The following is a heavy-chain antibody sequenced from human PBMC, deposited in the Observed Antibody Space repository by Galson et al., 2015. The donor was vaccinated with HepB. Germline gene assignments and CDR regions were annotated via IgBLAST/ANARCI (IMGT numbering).Heavy chain of an antibody. CDR2: INPRGGST. Sequence: SVKVSCKASGYTFTSYYMHWVRQAPGQGLEWMGIINPRGGSTRYAQKFQGRVTMTRDTPTSTVYMELNSLRAEDTALYFCAKDRGWGDILTGYDAFDIWGQGTMVTVSS. CDR3: AKDRGWGDILTGYDAFDI. CDR1: GYTFTSYY. J-gene: IGHJ3*02. D-gene: IGHD3-9*01. V-gene: IGHV1-46*01.